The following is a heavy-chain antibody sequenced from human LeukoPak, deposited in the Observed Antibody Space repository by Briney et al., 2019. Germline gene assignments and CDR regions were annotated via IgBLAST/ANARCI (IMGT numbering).Heavy chain of an antibody. Sequence: GSSVKVSCKASGGTFSSYTISWVRQAPGQGLEWMGRIIPILGIANYAQKFQGTVTITADKSTSTAYMELSSLRSEDTAVYYCARGSSGSDYYYYGMDVWGQGTTVTVSS. V-gene: IGHV1-69*02. CDR1: GGTFSSYT. D-gene: IGHD3-22*01. CDR3: ARGSSGSDYYYYGMDV. CDR2: IIPILGIA. J-gene: IGHJ6*02.